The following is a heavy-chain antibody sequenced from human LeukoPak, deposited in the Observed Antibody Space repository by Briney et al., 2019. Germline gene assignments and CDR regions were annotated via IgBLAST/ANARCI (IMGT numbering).Heavy chain of an antibody. Sequence: GGSLRLSCVASGITFRNYGFHWVRQAPGKGPEWAALIGYDESKKYYADSVKGRFTTSRDNSKNTLYLQLNSLRIDDTAVYYCANSSFQAWGQGTLVTVSS. J-gene: IGHJ4*02. D-gene: IGHD2-15*01. CDR2: IGYDESKK. CDR1: GITFRNYG. CDR3: ANSSFQA. V-gene: IGHV3-30*02.